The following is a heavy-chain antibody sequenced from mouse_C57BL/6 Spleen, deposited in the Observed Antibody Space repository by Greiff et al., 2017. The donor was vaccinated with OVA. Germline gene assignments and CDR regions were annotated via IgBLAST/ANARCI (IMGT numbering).Heavy chain of an antibody. Sequence: VQLQQSGPELVKPGASVKMSCKASGYTFTDYNMHWVKQSHGKSLEWIGYINPNNGGTSYNQKFKGKATFTVNKSSSTAYMELRSLTSEDSAVYYCARLITTVVARYFDVWGTGTTVTVSS. D-gene: IGHD1-1*01. CDR1: GYTFTDYN. V-gene: IGHV1-22*01. CDR3: ARLITTVVARYFDV. J-gene: IGHJ1*03. CDR2: INPNNGGT.